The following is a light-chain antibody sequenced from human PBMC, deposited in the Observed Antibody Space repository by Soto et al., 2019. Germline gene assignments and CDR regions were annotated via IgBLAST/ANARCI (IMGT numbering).Light chain of an antibody. CDR2: GAS. V-gene: IGKV3-20*01. Sequence: EIGITQSPATLSVSPGERATLSCRASQSVSSNLAWYQQKPGQAPRLLIYGASSRATGISDRFSGSGSGTDFTLTISRLEPEDFAVYYCQQYGSSRTFGQGTKVDI. CDR1: QSVSSN. CDR3: QQYGSSRT. J-gene: IGKJ1*01.